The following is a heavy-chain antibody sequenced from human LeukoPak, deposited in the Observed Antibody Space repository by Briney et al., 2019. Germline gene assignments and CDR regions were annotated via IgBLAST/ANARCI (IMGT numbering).Heavy chain of an antibody. CDR1: GYTLTELS. Sequence: SVKVSCKVSGYTLTELSMHWVRQAPGKGLEWMGGFDPEDGETIYAQKFQGRVTMTEDASTDTAYMELSSLRSEDTALYYCATDACASGCHFGYWGQGTLVTVSS. D-gene: IGHD6-19*01. CDR3: ATDACASGCHFGY. V-gene: IGHV1-24*01. J-gene: IGHJ4*02. CDR2: FDPEDGET.